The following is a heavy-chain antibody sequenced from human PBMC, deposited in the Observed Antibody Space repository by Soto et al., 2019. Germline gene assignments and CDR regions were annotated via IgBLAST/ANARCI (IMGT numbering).Heavy chain of an antibody. Sequence: PSETLSLTCTVSDDSISSGYWSWIRQPPGKGLEWIGFIYYTGSTNYNPSLKSRVTMSIDTSRSQFSVKLTSVTAADTAVYYCARYLRSNNFMLDAWGQGTLVTVSS. CDR2: IYYTGST. J-gene: IGHJ5*02. CDR3: ARYLRSNNFMLDA. V-gene: IGHV4-59*01. D-gene: IGHD1-20*01. CDR1: DDSISSGY.